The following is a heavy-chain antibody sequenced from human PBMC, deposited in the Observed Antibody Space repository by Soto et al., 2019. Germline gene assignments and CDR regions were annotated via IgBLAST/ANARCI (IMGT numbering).Heavy chain of an antibody. J-gene: IGHJ6*02. Sequence: ASVKVSCKASGYTFTSYGISCVRQAPGQGLEWMGWISAYNGNTNYAQKLQGRVTMTTDTSTSTAYMELRSLRSDDTAVYYCARDTPHAYYDFWSGYQKGHYYGMDVWGQGTTVTVSS. CDR3: ARDTPHAYYDFWSGYQKGHYYGMDV. D-gene: IGHD3-3*01. V-gene: IGHV1-18*01. CDR2: ISAYNGNT. CDR1: GYTFTSYG.